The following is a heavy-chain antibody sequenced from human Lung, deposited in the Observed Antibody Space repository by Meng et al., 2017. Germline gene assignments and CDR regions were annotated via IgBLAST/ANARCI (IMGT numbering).Heavy chain of an antibody. J-gene: IGHJ4*02. CDR1: GFTFSSYA. CDR2: ISGSGGST. Sequence: GESLKISCAASGFTFSSYAMSWVRQAPGKGLEWVSVISGSGGSTYYADSVKGRFTISRDNSKNRLYLQMNYLRAEDTAVYYCAAHDSSGYYYVYWGQGTLVTVDS. V-gene: IGHV3-23*01. CDR3: AAHDSSGYYYVY. D-gene: IGHD3-22*01.